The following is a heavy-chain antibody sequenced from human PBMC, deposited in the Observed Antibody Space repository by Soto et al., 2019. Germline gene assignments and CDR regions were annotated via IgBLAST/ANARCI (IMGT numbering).Heavy chain of an antibody. Sequence: GGSLRLSCAASGFTFSSYSMNWVRQAPGKGLEWVSYISSSSSTIYYADSVKGRFTISRDNAKNSLYLQMNSLRDEDTAVYYCARDPVPYYDFWSGYYHLDYYYGMDVWGQGTTVTVSS. V-gene: IGHV3-48*02. CDR3: ARDPVPYYDFWSGYYHLDYYYGMDV. J-gene: IGHJ6*02. CDR1: GFTFSSYS. CDR2: ISSSSSTI. D-gene: IGHD3-3*01.